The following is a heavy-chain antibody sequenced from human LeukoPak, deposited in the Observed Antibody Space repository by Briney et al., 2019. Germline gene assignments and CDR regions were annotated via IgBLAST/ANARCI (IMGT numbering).Heavy chain of an antibody. CDR3: AKAAKGYCSSTSFCSFDY. CDR2: ISYDGSNK. J-gene: IGHJ4*02. V-gene: IGHV3-30-3*01. CDR1: GFTFSSYA. D-gene: IGHD2-2*01. Sequence: GRSLRLSCAASGFTFSSYAMHWVRQAPGKGLEWVAVISYDGSNKYYADSVKGRFTISRDNSKNTLYLQMNSLRAEDTAVYYCAKAAKGYCSSTSFCSFDYWGQGTLVTVSS.